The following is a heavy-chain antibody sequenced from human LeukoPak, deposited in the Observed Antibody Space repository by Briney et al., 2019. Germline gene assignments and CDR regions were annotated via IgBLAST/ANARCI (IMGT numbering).Heavy chain of an antibody. CDR2: IYHSGST. J-gene: IGHJ6*03. Sequence: SETLSLTCTVSGGSISSSSYYWGWIRQPPGKGLEWIGSIYHSGSTYYNPSLKSRVTIAVETSKNQFSLKLSSVTAAETAVYYCAREGRYRYGYNEYHLYMDIWGKGTTVTVSS. CDR1: GGSISSSSYY. V-gene: IGHV4-39*07. D-gene: IGHD5-18*01. CDR3: AREGRYRYGYNEYHLYMDI.